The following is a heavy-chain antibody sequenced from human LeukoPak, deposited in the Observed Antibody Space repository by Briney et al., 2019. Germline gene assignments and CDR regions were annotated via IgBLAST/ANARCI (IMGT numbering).Heavy chain of an antibody. J-gene: IGHJ4*02. CDR2: IYSGGST. CDR3: AKWATSGNDY. D-gene: IGHD5-12*01. Sequence: GGSLGLSCAASGFTVSSNYMGWVRQAPGKGLEWVSVIYSGGSTYYADSVKGRFTISRDNSKNTLYLQMNSLRAEDTAVYYCAKWATSGNDYWGQGTLVTVSS. V-gene: IGHV3-53*01. CDR1: GFTVSSNY.